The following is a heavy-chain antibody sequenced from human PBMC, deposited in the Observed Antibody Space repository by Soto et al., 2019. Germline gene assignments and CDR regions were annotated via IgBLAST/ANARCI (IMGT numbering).Heavy chain of an antibody. CDR1: GGSISSSSYY. V-gene: IGHV4-39*01. J-gene: IGHJ5*02. CDR2: IYYSGST. Sequence: SETLSLTCTVSGGSISSSSYYWGWIRQPPGKGLEWIGSIYYSGSTYYNPSLKSRVTISVDTSKNQFSLKLSSVTAADTAVDYCARHKLGLRGVMGGPVANWFDPWGQGTLVTGPS. D-gene: IGHD3-10*01. CDR3: ARHKLGLRGVMGGPVANWFDP.